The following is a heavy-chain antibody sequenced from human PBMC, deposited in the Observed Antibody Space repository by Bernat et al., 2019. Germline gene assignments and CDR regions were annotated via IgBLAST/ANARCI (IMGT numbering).Heavy chain of an antibody. D-gene: IGHD1-20*01. J-gene: IGHJ5*02. CDR3: TGDLGDGITGTGKSDWFDP. CDR1: GYSFTSYW. CDR2: IYPGDSDT. V-gene: IGHV5-51*01. Sequence: EVQLVQSGAEVKKPGESLKISCKGSGYSFTSYWIGWVRQMPGKGLEWMGIIYPGDSDTRYSPSFQGEVTITADKSIRTGCLEWSRLKASDTAMYYCTGDLGDGITGTGKSDWFDPWGQGTLVTVSS.